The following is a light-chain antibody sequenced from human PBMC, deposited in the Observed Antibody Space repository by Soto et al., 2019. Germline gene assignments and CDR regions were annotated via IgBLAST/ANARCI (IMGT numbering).Light chain of an antibody. CDR1: QSVSSN. J-gene: IGKJ1*01. CDR3: QQYGSSPPTWT. V-gene: IGKV3-15*01. Sequence: EMVMTQSPATLSVSPGERATLSCRASQSVSSNLAWYQQKPGQAPRLLIHSASARAPGFSARFSASGSGTEFTLTISRLEPEDFAVYYCQQYGSSPPTWTFGQGTKVDIK. CDR2: SAS.